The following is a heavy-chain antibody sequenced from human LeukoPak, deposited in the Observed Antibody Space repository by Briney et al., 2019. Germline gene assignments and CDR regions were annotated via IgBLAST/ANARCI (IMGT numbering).Heavy chain of an antibody. Sequence: SETPSLTCTVSGGSISSYYWSWIRQPPGKGLEWIGYIYYSGSTNYNPSLKSRVTISVDTSKNQFSLKLSSVTAADTAVYYCARLGGFSDYWGQGTLVTVSS. V-gene: IGHV4-59*08. D-gene: IGHD2/OR15-2a*01. CDR3: ARLGGFSDY. CDR2: IYYSGST. CDR1: GGSISSYY. J-gene: IGHJ4*02.